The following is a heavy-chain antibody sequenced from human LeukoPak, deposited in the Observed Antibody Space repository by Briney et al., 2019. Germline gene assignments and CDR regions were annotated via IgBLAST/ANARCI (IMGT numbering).Heavy chain of an antibody. CDR1: GFIFNNYW. CDR2: IKHDGSQR. Sequence: GGSLRLSCAASGFIFNNYWMSWVRQAPGKWLEWVANIKHDGSQRNYVDSVKGRFTISRDNAKNLVYLQMNSLSVEDTALYYCKREKSAEDYWGQGTLVTVSS. CDR3: KREKSAEDY. V-gene: IGHV3-7*03. J-gene: IGHJ4*02.